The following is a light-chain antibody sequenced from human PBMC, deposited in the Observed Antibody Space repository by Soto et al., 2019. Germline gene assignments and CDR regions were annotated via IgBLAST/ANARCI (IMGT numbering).Light chain of an antibody. V-gene: IGKV3-20*01. Sequence: EIVLTQSPGTLSLSPGERATLSCRASQSITSIYLAWYQQKPGQAPRLLIYGASSRATGIPDRFSGSGSGTDFTLTISNLEPEDFAVYYCQHYGSSPFTFGQGTRLEI. CDR1: QSITSIY. J-gene: IGKJ5*01. CDR2: GAS. CDR3: QHYGSSPFT.